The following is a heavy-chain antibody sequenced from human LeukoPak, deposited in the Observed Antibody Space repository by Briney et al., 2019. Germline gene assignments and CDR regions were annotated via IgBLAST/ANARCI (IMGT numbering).Heavy chain of an antibody. J-gene: IGHJ4*02. CDR3: AFSPLGDNYGFPY. V-gene: IGHV3-23*01. CDR1: GFTFSSYV. D-gene: IGHD5-18*01. Sequence: PGRSLRLSCAVSGFTFSSYVMHWVRQAPGRGLEWVSSLSEGGDTSYYADSVKGRFTIYRDNSRDTLYLQVNSLRADDTALYYCAFSPLGDNYGFPYWGQGALVIVSS. CDR2: LSEGGDTS.